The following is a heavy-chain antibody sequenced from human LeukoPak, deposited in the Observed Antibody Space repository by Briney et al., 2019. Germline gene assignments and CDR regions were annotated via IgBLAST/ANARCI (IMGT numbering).Heavy chain of an antibody. V-gene: IGHV3-23*01. CDR2: INNNGGST. CDR3: ASGPTYDYVRVILY. Sequence: GSLRLSCAASGFTFSSYAMSWVRQAPGKGLEWVSHINNNGGSTSYADSVKGRFTISRDNSKNTLYLQLNSLRAEDTAVYYCASGPTYDYVRVILYWGQGTLVTVSS. J-gene: IGHJ4*02. D-gene: IGHD3-16*01. CDR1: GFTFSSYA.